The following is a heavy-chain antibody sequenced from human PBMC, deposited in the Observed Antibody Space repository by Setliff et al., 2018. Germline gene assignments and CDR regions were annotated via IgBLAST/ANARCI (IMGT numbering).Heavy chain of an antibody. J-gene: IGHJ6*03. D-gene: IGHD6-6*01. CDR2: INYRGST. CDR3: ARMAVRVASRPSSPLEYYYYMDF. Sequence: SSETLSLTCRVSGGSISSGNYYWGLIRQPPGKGLEWVGSINYRGSTYDNPSLKSRVTMSVDTSKSHFSLRLSSVTAADTAVYYCARMAVRVASRPSSPLEYYYYMDFWGKGATVTVSS. V-gene: IGHV4-39*02. CDR1: GGSISSGNYY.